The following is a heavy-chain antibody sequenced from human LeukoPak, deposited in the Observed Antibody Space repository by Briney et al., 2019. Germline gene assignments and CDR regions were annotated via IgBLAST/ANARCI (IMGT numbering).Heavy chain of an antibody. Sequence: SETLSLTCTVSGYSISSGYYWGWIRQPPGKGLEWIGSIYHSGSTYYNPSLKSRVTISVDTSKNKYSLKLSSVNAADTAVYYCAREYSSTSSRFDPWGQGTLVTVSS. CDR2: IYHSGST. D-gene: IGHD6-13*01. V-gene: IGHV4-38-2*02. CDR3: AREYSSTSSRFDP. J-gene: IGHJ5*02. CDR1: GYSISSGYY.